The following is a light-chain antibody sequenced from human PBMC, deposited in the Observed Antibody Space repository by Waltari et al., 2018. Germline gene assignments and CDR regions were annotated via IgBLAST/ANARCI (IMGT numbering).Light chain of an antibody. CDR3: QQHDHLPFT. CDR2: DAS. V-gene: IGKV1-33*01. Sequence: DIQMTQSPSSLSASVGDGATITCQASQDIANYLNWSQQKPGKAPKLLVYDASNLHSGVPSRFSGSGSGTHFTFTITGLQPEDIATYYCQQHDHLPFTFGPGTKVDIK. CDR1: QDIANY. J-gene: IGKJ3*01.